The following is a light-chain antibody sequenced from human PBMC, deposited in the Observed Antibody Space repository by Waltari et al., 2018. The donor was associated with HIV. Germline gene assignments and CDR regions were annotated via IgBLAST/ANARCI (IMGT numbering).Light chain of an antibody. CDR2: KDS. CDR1: VLPKPY. CDR3: QSADSSGTYAV. J-gene: IGLJ7*01. Sequence: SYELTQPPSVSVSPGQTARIPCPGDVLPKPYAHWYQQKPGQAPVVVISKDSERPSGIPERFSGSSSGTTVTLTISGVQAEDEADYYCQSADSSGTYAVFGGGTQLTVL. V-gene: IGLV3-25*03.